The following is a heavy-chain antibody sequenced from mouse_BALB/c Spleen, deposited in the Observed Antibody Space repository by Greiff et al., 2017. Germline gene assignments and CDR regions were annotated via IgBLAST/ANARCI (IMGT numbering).Heavy chain of an antibody. V-gene: IGHV1S127*01. D-gene: IGHD2-3*01. J-gene: IGHJ1*01. Sequence: VQLQQPGAELVKPGASVKMSCKASGYTFTSYWMHWVQQRPGQGLEWIGVIDPSDSYTSYNQKFKGKATLTVDTSSSTAYMQLSSLTSEDSAVYYCTRSIYDGYYWYFDVWGAGTTVTVSS. CDR1: GYTFTSYW. CDR2: IDPSDSYT. CDR3: TRSIYDGYYWYFDV.